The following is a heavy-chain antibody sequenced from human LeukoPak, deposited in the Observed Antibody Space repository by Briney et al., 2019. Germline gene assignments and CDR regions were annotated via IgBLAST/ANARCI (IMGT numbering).Heavy chain of an antibody. CDR1: GFTFSDYY. Sequence: PGGSLRLSCAASGFTFSDYYMSWIRQAPGKGLEWVSYISRSSSTIYYADSVKGRFTISRDNAKNSLYLQMNSLRAEDTAVYYCARGVAEYSSSWSSTFDYWGQGTLVTVSS. D-gene: IGHD6-13*01. CDR3: ARGVAEYSSSWSSTFDY. V-gene: IGHV3-11*01. CDR2: ISRSSSTI. J-gene: IGHJ4*02.